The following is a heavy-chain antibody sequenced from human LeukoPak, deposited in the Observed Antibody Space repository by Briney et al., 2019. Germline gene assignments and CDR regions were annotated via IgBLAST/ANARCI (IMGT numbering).Heavy chain of an antibody. D-gene: IGHD3-3*01. Sequence: SGTLSLTCTVSGGSISSYYWSWLRQPPGKGLEWIGHIDYSGSTNYNPALKSRFNISVDTSKNQFSLKLSSVTAAVTAVYYCARAPHITIFGVVRGTHGMDVWGQGTTVTVSS. CDR3: ARAPHITIFGVVRGTHGMDV. J-gene: IGHJ6*02. CDR1: GGSISSYY. CDR2: IDYSGST. V-gene: IGHV4-59*01.